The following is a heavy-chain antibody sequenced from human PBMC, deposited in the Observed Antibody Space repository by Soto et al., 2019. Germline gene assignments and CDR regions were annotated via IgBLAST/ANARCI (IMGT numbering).Heavy chain of an antibody. V-gene: IGHV1-18*01. CDR3: ARAGAAPYYYYGLDV. J-gene: IGHJ6*02. CDR2: VRAYNGDT. CDR1: GYTFTAYD. Sequence: ASVKVSCKTSGYTFTAYDIYWVRQAPGQGLEWMGWVRAYNGDTNYAQKFQTRVTMTTDKSTDTAYMDLRSLTSDDTAIYYCARAGAAPYYYYGLDVWGQGTTVTVSS. D-gene: IGHD3-10*01.